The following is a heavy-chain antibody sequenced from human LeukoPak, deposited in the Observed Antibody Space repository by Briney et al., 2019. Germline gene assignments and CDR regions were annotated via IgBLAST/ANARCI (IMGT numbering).Heavy chain of an antibody. CDR3: ARGGKVPAASYYFDY. CDR2: IYYSGST. J-gene: IGHJ4*02. CDR1: GGSISSYY. D-gene: IGHD2-2*01. V-gene: IGHV4-59*12. Sequence: SETLSLTCTVSGGSISSYYWSWIRQPPGKGLEWIGYIYYSGSTNYNPSLKSRVTISVDTSKNQFSLKLSSVTAADTAVYYCARGGKVPAASYYFDYWGQGTLVTVSS.